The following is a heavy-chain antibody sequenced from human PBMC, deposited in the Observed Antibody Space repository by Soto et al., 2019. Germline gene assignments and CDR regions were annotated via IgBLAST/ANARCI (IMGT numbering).Heavy chain of an antibody. CDR2: IRRNAYGGTT. V-gene: IGHV3-49*04. J-gene: IGHJ4*02. Sequence: PGGSLRLSCTTSVCTFGDYALSCVRQAPGKWLEWVGFIRRNAYGGTTDYAASVKGRFTISRDDSKSIAYLQMNSLRTEDTALYYCTRASSLDFEFWGQGTLVSVSS. D-gene: IGHD3-16*01. CDR3: TRASSLDFEF. CDR1: VCTFGDYA.